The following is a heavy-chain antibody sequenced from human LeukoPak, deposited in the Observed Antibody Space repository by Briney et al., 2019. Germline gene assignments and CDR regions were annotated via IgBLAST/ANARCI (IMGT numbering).Heavy chain of an antibody. CDR1: GGSISSHY. J-gene: IGHJ4*02. V-gene: IGHV4-59*11. CDR3: AGAKGYNYGYGIDY. Sequence: SETLSLTCTVSGGSISSHYWSWIRQPPGKALEWIGYIYYSVSTNYNPSLKSRVTISGGTSKNQFSLKMNSVTAADTAVYYCAGAKGYNYGYGIDYWGQGTLVTVSS. CDR2: IYYSVST. D-gene: IGHD5-18*01.